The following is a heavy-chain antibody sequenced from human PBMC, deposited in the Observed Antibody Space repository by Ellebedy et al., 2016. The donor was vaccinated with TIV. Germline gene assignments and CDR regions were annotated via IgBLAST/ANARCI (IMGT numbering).Heavy chain of an antibody. D-gene: IGHD3-10*01. Sequence: GESLKISXTASGFTFTNHAMSWVRQAPGKGLEWVSSVGTSGESTYYSDSVKGRFAVSRDNSNSTVTLLMNNLRAEDTALYYCARGQIFFFGSAGNWGRAYGLDVWGRGTAVTVSS. CDR2: VGTSGEST. V-gene: IGHV3-23*01. CDR1: GFTFTNHA. J-gene: IGHJ6*02. CDR3: ARGQIFFFGSAGNWGRAYGLDV.